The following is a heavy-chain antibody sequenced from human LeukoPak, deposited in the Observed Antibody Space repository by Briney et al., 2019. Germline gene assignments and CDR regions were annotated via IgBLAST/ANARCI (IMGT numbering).Heavy chain of an antibody. CDR2: ISAYNGNT. V-gene: IGHV1-18*04. D-gene: IGHD1-20*01. CDR3: ARGGITGTTAGYYGMHV. CDR1: GYTFTSYG. J-gene: IGHJ6*04. Sequence: ASVKVCCKASGYTFTSYGISWVRQAPGQGLEWKGWISAYNGNTNYAQKLQGRVTMTTDTSTSTAYMELRSLRSDDTAVYYCARGGITGTTAGYYGMHVWGKGTTVTVSS.